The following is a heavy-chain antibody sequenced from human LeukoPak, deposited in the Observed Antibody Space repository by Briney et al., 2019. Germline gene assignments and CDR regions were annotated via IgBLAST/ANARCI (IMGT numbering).Heavy chain of an antibody. CDR2: IYHSGST. Sequence: SETLSLTCAVSGYSISSGYYWGWIRQPPGKGLEWIGSIYHSGSTYYNPSLKSRVTISVDTSKNQFSLKLSSVTAADTAVYYCARLMRYSGSYFDYWGQRTLVTVSS. J-gene: IGHJ4*02. D-gene: IGHD1-26*01. V-gene: IGHV4-38-2*01. CDR1: GYSISSGYY. CDR3: ARLMRYSGSYFDY.